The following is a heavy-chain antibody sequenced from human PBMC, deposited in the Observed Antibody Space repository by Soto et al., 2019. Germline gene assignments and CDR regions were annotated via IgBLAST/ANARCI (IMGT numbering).Heavy chain of an antibody. V-gene: IGHV1-8*01. CDR1: GYTFTHYA. CDR2: VSPNTGNT. Sequence: QVQLVQSGAEVKEPGASVKVSCKASGYTFTHYAINWVRQATGQGLEWMGWVSPNTGNTAYAQKFQGRVTMTRNTSINTAYLELSSLRSEDTAVYYCARDSGGYYSAASDWGQGTRVTVSS. J-gene: IGHJ4*02. D-gene: IGHD3-3*01. CDR3: ARDSGGYYSAASD.